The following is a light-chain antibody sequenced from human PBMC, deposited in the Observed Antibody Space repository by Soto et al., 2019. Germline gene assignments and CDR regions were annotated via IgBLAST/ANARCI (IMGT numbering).Light chain of an antibody. CDR2: WAS. Sequence: DIVMTQSPDFLAVSLGERATINCKPSQSVLYSSNNKNYLAWYKQKPGQPPNLLIYWASTRESGVPDRFNGHGSGTDFTLHISSLQAEDVAVYFLQQYYKFPITFGQGKRLEIK. V-gene: IGKV4-1*01. CDR1: QSVLYSSNNKNY. J-gene: IGKJ5*01. CDR3: QQYYKFPIT.